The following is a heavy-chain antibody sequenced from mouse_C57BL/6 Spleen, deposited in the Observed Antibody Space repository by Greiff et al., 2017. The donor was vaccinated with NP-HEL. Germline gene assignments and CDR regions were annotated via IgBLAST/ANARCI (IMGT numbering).Heavy chain of an antibody. V-gene: IGHV1-50*01. D-gene: IGHD2-2*01. CDR2: IDPSDSYT. CDR1: GYTFTSYW. Sequence: VQLQQPGAELVKPGASVKLSCKASGYTFTSYWMQWVKQRPGQGLEWIGEIDPSDSYTNYNQKFKGKATLTVDTSSSTAYMQLSSLTSEDSAVYYCARWLRRVMDYWGQGTSVTVSS. CDR3: ARWLRRVMDY. J-gene: IGHJ4*01.